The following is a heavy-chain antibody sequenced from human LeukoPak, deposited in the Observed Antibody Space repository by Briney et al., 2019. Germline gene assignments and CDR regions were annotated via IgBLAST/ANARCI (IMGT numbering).Heavy chain of an antibody. J-gene: IGHJ4*02. D-gene: IGHD4-11*01. Sequence: GSLRLSCAASGFVFSSNSMIWVRQAPGKGLEWVSYISSSSSTIYYADSVKGRFTISRDNAKNSLYLQMNSLRAEDTAVYYCVTSGYSNIAYWGQGTLVTVSS. CDR3: VTSGYSNIAY. V-gene: IGHV3-48*04. CDR1: GFVFSSNS. CDR2: ISSSSSTI.